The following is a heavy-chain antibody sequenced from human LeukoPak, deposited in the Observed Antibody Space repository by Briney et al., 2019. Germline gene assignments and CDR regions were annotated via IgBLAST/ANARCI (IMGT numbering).Heavy chain of an antibody. V-gene: IGHV3-9*01. CDR3: AKDQETYYYGSGSYYGAYDY. D-gene: IGHD3-10*01. CDR2: ISWNSGSI. Sequence: GGSLRLSCAASGFTFSSFAMSWIRQAPGKGLEWVSGISWNSGSIGYADSVKGRFTISRDNAKNTLYLQMNSLRAEDTAVYYCAKDQETYYYGSGSYYGAYDYWGQGTLVTVSS. J-gene: IGHJ4*02. CDR1: GFTFSSFA.